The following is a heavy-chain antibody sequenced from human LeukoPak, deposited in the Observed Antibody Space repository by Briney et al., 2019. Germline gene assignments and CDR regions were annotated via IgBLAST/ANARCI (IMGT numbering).Heavy chain of an antibody. J-gene: IGHJ4*02. D-gene: IGHD2-2*01. CDR3: ARLAVPPGNRGWYYEH. CDR1: RFIFRNYW. Sequence: GGSLRLFCAASRFIFRNYWMSWVRQGPGEGLEWVANINQGGSEKYYVDSVKGRFTISRDNAKNSLDLQMNSLRVEDTAIYYCARLAVPPGNRGWYYEHWGQGTLVTVSS. CDR2: INQGGSEK. V-gene: IGHV3-7*03.